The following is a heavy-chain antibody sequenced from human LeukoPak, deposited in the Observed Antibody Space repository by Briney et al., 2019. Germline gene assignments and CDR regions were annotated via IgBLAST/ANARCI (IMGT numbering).Heavy chain of an antibody. J-gene: IGHJ6*03. CDR1: GGSISSGRYY. CDR2: IFYSGST. D-gene: IGHD3/OR15-3a*01. CDR3: ARQPRDFLTGSYRRSYYYSYMDV. Sequence: SETLSLTCTVSGGSISSGRYYWGWIRQPLGKGLEWIGTIFYSGSTNYNPSLKSRVSIAVDTSKNQFSLRLSSVTAADTAVYYCARQPRDFLTGSYRRSYYYSYMDVWGNGATVTVSS. V-gene: IGHV4-39*01.